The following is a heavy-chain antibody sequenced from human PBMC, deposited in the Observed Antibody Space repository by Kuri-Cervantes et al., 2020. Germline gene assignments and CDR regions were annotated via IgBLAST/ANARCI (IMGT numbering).Heavy chain of an antibody. Sequence: GGSLRLSCAASGFTFSSYDMHWVRQATGKGLEWVSAIGTAGDTYYPGSVKGRFTISRENAKNSLYLQMNSLRAGDTAVYYCARDASKYCSSTSCLGRFDPWGQGTLVTVSS. V-gene: IGHV3-13*01. CDR2: IGTAGDT. CDR3: ARDASKYCSSTSCLGRFDP. CDR1: GFTFSSYD. J-gene: IGHJ5*02. D-gene: IGHD2-2*01.